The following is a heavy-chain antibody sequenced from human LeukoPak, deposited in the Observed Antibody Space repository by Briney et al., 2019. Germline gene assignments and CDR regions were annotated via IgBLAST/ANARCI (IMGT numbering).Heavy chain of an antibody. V-gene: IGHV3-43*02. D-gene: IGHD1-14*01. CDR3: AKDKTRGPGDY. Sequence: PGGSLRLSCAASGFTFDDYAMHWVRQTPGKGLECVSLISEDGGDTWHADSVKGRFTISRDNSKNSLYLQMNSLRAEDTAFYYCAKDKTRGPGDYWGQGTLVTVSS. CDR2: ISEDGGDT. J-gene: IGHJ4*02. CDR1: GFTFDDYA.